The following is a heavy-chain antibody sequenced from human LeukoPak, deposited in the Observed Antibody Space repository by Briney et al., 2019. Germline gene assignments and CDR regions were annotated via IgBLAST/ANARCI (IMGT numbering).Heavy chain of an antibody. CDR3: VRRSGYSSSEDY. J-gene: IGHJ4*02. CDR2: IYYSGST. V-gene: IGHV4-59*08. CDR1: GGSISTYF. Sequence: SETLSLTCTISGGSISTYFWNWLRQPPGKGLEWIGNIYYSGSTNYNPSLKSRVTISVDTSKNQFSLKLSSVTAADTAVYYCVRRSGYSSSEDYWGQGILVTVSS. D-gene: IGHD3-22*01.